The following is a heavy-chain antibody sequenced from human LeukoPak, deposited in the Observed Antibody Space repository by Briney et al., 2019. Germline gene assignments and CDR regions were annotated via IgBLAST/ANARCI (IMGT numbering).Heavy chain of an antibody. CDR3: AKGHYGSGRTYFDY. CDR1: GFTFSSYA. D-gene: IGHD3-10*01. V-gene: IGHV3-23*01. J-gene: IGHJ4*02. Sequence: GGSLRLSCAASGFTFSSYAMSWVRQAPGKGLEWVSAICGSGGSTYYADSVKGRFTISRDNSKNTLYLQMNSLRAEDTAVYYCAKGHYGSGRTYFDYWGQGTLVTVSS. CDR2: ICGSGGST.